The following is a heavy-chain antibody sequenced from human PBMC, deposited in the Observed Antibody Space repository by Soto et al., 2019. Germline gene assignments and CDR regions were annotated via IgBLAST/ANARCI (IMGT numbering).Heavy chain of an antibody. Sequence: ETLSLTCTVSGGSISSYYWSWIRQPPGKGLEWIGYIYYSGSTNYNPSLKSRVTISVDTSKNQFSLKLSSVTAADTAVYYFSRGSYFDWLLPGYYGMDVWGQGTPV. CDR1: GGSISSYY. CDR3: SRGSYFDWLLPGYYGMDV. CDR2: IYYSGST. V-gene: IGHV4-59*01. D-gene: IGHD3-9*01. J-gene: IGHJ6*02.